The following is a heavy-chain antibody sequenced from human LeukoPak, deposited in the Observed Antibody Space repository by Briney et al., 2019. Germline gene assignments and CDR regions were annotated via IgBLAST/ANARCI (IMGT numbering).Heavy chain of an antibody. CDR2: YYNSGST. J-gene: IGHJ3*02. D-gene: IGHD3-22*01. V-gene: IGHV4-59*08. CDR1: GGSTSSNS. Sequence: SETLSLTCTVSGGSTSSNSWSWMRQPPGKGLEWIGTYYNSGSTSYNPSLKSRATISVDTSKNQFSLKLSSVTAADTAVYYCVGAKQWLSFDMWGQGTMVTVSS. CDR3: VGAKQWLSFDM.